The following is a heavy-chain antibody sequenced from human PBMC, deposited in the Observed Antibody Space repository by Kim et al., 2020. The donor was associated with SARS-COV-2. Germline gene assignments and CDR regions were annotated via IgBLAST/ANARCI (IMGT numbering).Heavy chain of an antibody. CDR1: GGSFSGYY. V-gene: IGHV4-34*01. J-gene: IGHJ6*02. CDR3: ARGVQLWLRYYYYGMDV. Sequence: SETLSLTCAVYGGSFSGYYWSWIRQPPGKGLEWIGEINHSGSTNYNPSLKSRVTISVDTSKNQFSLKLSSVTAADTAVYYCARGVQLWLRYYYYGMDVWGQGTTVTVSS. D-gene: IGHD5-18*01. CDR2: INHSGST.